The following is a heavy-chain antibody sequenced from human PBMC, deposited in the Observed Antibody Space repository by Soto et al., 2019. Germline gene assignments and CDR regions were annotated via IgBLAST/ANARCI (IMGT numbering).Heavy chain of an antibody. CDR3: AKGPTIFGVVITFEYYYGMDV. CDR2: ISGSGTST. CDR1: GFILSSSA. D-gene: IGHD3-3*01. Sequence: GGSLRLSCAASGFILSSSAMSWVRQAPGKGLEWVSAISGSGTSTYYADSVKGRFTISGDNSKNTVYLQMNSLRAEDTAVYYCAKGPTIFGVVITFEYYYGMDVWGQGTTVTVSS. V-gene: IGHV3-23*01. J-gene: IGHJ6*02.